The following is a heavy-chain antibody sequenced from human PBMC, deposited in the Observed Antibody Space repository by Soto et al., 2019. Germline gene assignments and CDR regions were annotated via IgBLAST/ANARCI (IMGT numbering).Heavy chain of an antibody. D-gene: IGHD6-13*01. CDR2: INAGNANT. J-gene: IGHJ4*02. V-gene: IGHV1-3*01. Sequence: RASVKVSCKASGYTFTSYATHWVRQAPGQRLEWMGWINAGNANTKYSQKFQGRVTFTRDTSASTAYMELSSLRSEDTAVYYCARAPSWYSFDFWGPGTLVTVSS. CDR1: GYTFTSYA. CDR3: ARAPSWYSFDF.